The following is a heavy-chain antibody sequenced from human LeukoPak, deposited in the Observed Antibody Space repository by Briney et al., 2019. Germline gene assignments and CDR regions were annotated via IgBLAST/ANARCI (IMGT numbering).Heavy chain of an antibody. CDR3: ARDRNNGLDV. J-gene: IGHJ6*02. V-gene: IGHV3-48*04. CDR1: GLTFSSYT. Sequence: PGGSLRLSCAASGLTFSSYTMNWVRLAPGKGLEWISYIVGSSSTIYYADSVKGRFTISRDNAKNSLYLQMNSLRAEDTAVYYCARDRNNGLDVWGQGTTGTVSS. CDR2: IVGSSSTI.